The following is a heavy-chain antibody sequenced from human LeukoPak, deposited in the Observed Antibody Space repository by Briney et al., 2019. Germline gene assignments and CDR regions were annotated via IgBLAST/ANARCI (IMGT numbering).Heavy chain of an antibody. D-gene: IGHD3-22*01. V-gene: IGHV3-15*01. J-gene: IGHJ4*02. CDR1: GFTFSNAW. Sequence: PGGSLRLSCAASGFTFSNAWMSWVRQAPGKGLEWVGRIKSKTDGGTTDYAAPVKGRFTISRDDSKNTLYLQMNSLKTEDTAVYYCTTVPYYYDNSGYYHGVFDYWGQGTLVTVSS. CDR2: IKSKTDGGTT. CDR3: TTVPYYYDNSGYYHGVFDY.